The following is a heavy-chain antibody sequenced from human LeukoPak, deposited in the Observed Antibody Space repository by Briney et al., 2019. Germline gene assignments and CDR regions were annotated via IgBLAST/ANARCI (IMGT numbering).Heavy chain of an antibody. CDR2: FDPEDGET. J-gene: IGHJ4*02. CDR3: ATIVGDSDCLDY. Sequence: ASVKVSCKVSGYTLTELTKHWVRQAPGKGLEWMGGFDPEDGETIYAQKFQGRVTMTEDTSTDTAYMELSSLRSEDTAVYYCATIVGDSDCLDYWGQGTLVTVSS. V-gene: IGHV1-24*01. D-gene: IGHD2-21*02. CDR1: GYTLTELT.